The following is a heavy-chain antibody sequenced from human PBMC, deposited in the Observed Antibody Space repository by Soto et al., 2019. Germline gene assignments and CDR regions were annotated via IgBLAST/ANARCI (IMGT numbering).Heavy chain of an antibody. CDR2: ISWNGGST. CDR1: GFTFSSYA. V-gene: IGHV3-9*01. J-gene: IGHJ3*02. Sequence: GGSLRLSCAASGFTFSSYAMSWVRQAPGKGLEWVSGISWNGGSTGYADSVKGRFTISRDNAKNSLYLQMNSLRAEDTALYYCAKDITAAGTDAFDIWGQGTMVTVSS. CDR3: AKDITAAGTDAFDI. D-gene: IGHD6-13*01.